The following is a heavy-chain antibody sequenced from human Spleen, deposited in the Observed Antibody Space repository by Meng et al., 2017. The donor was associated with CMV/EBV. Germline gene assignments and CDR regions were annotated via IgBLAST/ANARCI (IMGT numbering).Heavy chain of an antibody. CDR2: VYFTGGT. CDR1: RGSVSSYY. CDR3: ARDISEGTTTYYFDS. Sequence: GSLRLSCTVSRGSVSSYYWSWLRQTPGKGLEWIGYVYFTGGTNYKPSLNSRVTISIDTSKNQFSLRLNSVTAADTATYYCARDISEGTTTYYFDSWGQGIRVTVSS. J-gene: IGHJ4*02. V-gene: IGHV4-59*02. D-gene: IGHD4-17*01.